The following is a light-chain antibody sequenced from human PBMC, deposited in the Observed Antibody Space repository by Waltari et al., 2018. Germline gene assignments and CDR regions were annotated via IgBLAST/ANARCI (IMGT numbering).Light chain of an antibody. V-gene: IGLV2-23*02. Sequence: SALTQPASVSGSLGQSITISCSGSTSDVGSGNPVSWYQQFPGTVPKLIIYEVTKRPSGVSSRFSGSKSGNMASLTISGLQPEDEADYYCCSYRIGSTPGVFGGGTKVTVL. J-gene: IGLJ3*02. CDR1: TSDVGSGNP. CDR3: CSYRIGSTPGV. CDR2: EVT.